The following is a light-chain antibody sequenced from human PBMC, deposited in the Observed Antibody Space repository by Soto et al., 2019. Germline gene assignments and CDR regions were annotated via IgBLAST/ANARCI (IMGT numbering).Light chain of an antibody. J-gene: IGKJ2*01. CDR2: VAS. Sequence: IVMTQSPLSLPVTPGEPASISCRSSQSLLHSNGYDYVDWYVQKPGQSPQVLIYVASRRASGVPGRFSGSGSGTDFTLESSRVEAEDGGVYYCMQALQPPLTFGQGTRLEIK. V-gene: IGKV2-28*01. CDR1: QSLLHSNGYDY. CDR3: MQALQPPLT.